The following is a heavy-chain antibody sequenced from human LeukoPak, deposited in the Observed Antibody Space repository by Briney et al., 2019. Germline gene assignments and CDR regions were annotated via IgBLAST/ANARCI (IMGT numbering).Heavy chain of an antibody. CDR3: ARGYCSTTSCYRNWFDP. V-gene: IGHV3-64*01. CDR1: GFTFSSYA. D-gene: IGHD2-2*01. Sequence: GGSLRLPCAASGFTFSSYAMHWVRQAPGKGLEYVSAISSNGGSTYYANSVKGRFTISRDNSKNTLYLQMGSLRAEDMAVYYCARGYCSTTSCYRNWFDPWGQGTLVTVSS. CDR2: ISSNGGST. J-gene: IGHJ5*02.